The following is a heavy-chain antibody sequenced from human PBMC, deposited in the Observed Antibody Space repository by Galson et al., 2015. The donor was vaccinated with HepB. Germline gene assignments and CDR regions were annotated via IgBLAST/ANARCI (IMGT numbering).Heavy chain of an antibody. V-gene: IGHV3-21*01. CDR1: GFTFSSYS. CDR2: ISSSSSYI. CDR3: ARGGTMVQDRIWFDP. D-gene: IGHD3-10*01. Sequence: SLRLSCAASGFTFSSYSMNWVRQAPGKGLEWVSSISSSSSYIYYADSVKGRFTISRDNAKNSLYLQMNSLRAEDTAVYYCARGGTMVQDRIWFDPWGQGTLVTVSS. J-gene: IGHJ5*02.